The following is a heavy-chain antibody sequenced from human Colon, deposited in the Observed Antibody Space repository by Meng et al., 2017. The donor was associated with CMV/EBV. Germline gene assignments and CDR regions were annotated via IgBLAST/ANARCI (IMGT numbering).Heavy chain of an antibody. D-gene: IGHD3-22*01. V-gene: IGHV3-21*01. Sequence: GGSLRLSCAASGFTFSSYSMNWVRQAPGKGLEWVSSISSSSSYIYYAYSVKGRFTISRDNAKNSLYLQMNSLRAEDTAVYYCAREGDDSSGYYFDYWGQGTLVTVSS. CDR3: AREGDDSSGYYFDY. CDR1: GFTFSSYS. CDR2: ISSSSSYI. J-gene: IGHJ4*02.